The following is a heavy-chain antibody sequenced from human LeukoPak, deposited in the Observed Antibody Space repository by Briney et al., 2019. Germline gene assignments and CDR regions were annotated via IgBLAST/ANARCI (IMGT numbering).Heavy chain of an antibody. CDR3: AREYNWNSHNWFDP. Sequence: SETLSLTCAVSGGSISSGGYSWSWIRQPPGKGLEWIGYIYRSGSTYYNPSLKSRVTISVDRSKNQFSLKLSSVTAADTAVYYCAREYNWNSHNWFDPWGQGTLVTVSS. D-gene: IGHD1-7*01. J-gene: IGHJ5*02. CDR2: IYRSGST. V-gene: IGHV4-30-2*01. CDR1: GGSISSGGYS.